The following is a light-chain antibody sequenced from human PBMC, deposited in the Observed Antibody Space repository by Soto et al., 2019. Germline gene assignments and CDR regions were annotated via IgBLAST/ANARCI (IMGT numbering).Light chain of an antibody. J-gene: IGKJ1*01. CDR1: QSVSSSY. Sequence: EIVLTQSPATLSVSPGERATLSCSASQSVSSSYLAWYQQKPGQAPRLLIYGASSRATGVPDRFSGSGSGTDFTLTISRLQPEEVAVYYCQQYGSSPWTFGQGTKLDIK. CDR2: GAS. V-gene: IGKV3-20*01. CDR3: QQYGSSPWT.